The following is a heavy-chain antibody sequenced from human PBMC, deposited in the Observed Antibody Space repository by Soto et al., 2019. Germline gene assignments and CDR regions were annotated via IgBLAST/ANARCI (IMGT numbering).Heavy chain of an antibody. CDR2: IYWDDDQ. CDR1: AFSFSINGVA. CDR3: AHKRDVSRGFKY. D-gene: IGHD3-10*01. Sequence: QITLKESGPTLVKPTQTLTLTCTVSAFSFSINGVAVGWIRQPPGQALEWLALIYWDDDQRYNPSLKNRLTITKDTSRNQVVLTMTNMDPVDTATYYCAHKRDVSRGFKYWGQGTLVTVSS. J-gene: IGHJ4*02. V-gene: IGHV2-5*02.